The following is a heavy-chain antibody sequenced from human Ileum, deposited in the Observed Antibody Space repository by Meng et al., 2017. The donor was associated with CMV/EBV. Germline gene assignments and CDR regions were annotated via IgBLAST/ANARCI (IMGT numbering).Heavy chain of an antibody. V-gene: IGHV3-15*07. D-gene: IGHD5-24*01. J-gene: IGHJ4*02. CDR3: TTGSVEGH. CDR2: IKSKTEGGTT. Sequence: LSCAVSGLTSSNAWMNWGRQAPGKGLEWVGRIKSKTEGGTTDYPAPVKGRFTISRDDAKNTLYLQMSSLKTEDTAVYYCTTGSVEGHWGQGTLVTVSS. CDR1: GLTSSNAW.